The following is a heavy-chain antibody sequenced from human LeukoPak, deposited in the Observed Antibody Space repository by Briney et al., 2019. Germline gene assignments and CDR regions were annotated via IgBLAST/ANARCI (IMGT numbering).Heavy chain of an antibody. CDR1: GFTFSNYW. CDR2: IKTDGSEK. J-gene: IGHJ4*02. D-gene: IGHD3-3*01. V-gene: IGHV3-7*01. CDR3: ARYDFWSGYFFDY. Sequence: GGSLRLSCAASGFTFSNYWMSWVRQAPGKGLEWVANIKTDGSEKYYEDSMKGRFTISRDNAKTSLYLQMNSLRAEDTAVYYCARYDFWSGYFFDYWGQGTLVTVSS.